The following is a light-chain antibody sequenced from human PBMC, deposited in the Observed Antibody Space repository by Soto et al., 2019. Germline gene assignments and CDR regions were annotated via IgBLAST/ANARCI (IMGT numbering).Light chain of an antibody. Sequence: QSVLTQPPSASETPGQRLTISCSGRTSNIGSNIVHWYQQLPETAPKLLINSNDLRPSGVPARFSGSKSGTSASLAISGLQSEDEADYYCAAWDDSLSGYVFGTGTKLTVL. CDR2: SND. J-gene: IGLJ1*01. CDR1: TSNIGSNI. CDR3: AAWDDSLSGYV. V-gene: IGLV1-44*01.